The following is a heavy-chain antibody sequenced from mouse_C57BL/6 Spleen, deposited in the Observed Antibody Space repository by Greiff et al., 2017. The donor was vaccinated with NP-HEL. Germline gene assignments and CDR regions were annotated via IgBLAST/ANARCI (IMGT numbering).Heavy chain of an antibody. Sequence: QVQLQQPGAELVRPGSSVKLSCKASGYTFTSYWMHWVKQRPIQGLEWIGNIDPSDSETHYNQKFKDKATLTVDKSSSTAYMQLSSLTSEDSAVYYCASITTVGMDYWGQGTSVTVSS. CDR2: IDPSDSET. J-gene: IGHJ4*01. D-gene: IGHD1-1*01. CDR3: ASITTVGMDY. CDR1: GYTFTSYW. V-gene: IGHV1-52*01.